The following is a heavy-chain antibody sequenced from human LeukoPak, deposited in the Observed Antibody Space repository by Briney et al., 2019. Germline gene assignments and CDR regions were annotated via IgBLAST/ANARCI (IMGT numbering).Heavy chain of an antibody. V-gene: IGHV4-4*07. D-gene: IGHD2-15*01. CDR1: GSSFNTYY. CDR3: ARELHGGHLSRFDY. CDR2: IHTSGSA. Sequence: SETLSLTCSVSGSSFNTYYWSWIRQPAGKALEWIGRIHTSGSADYSPSLQSRVTISVDMSKKEFSLKLTSVTPEDTAVYYCARELHGGHLSRFDYWGQGTLVTVSS. J-gene: IGHJ4*02.